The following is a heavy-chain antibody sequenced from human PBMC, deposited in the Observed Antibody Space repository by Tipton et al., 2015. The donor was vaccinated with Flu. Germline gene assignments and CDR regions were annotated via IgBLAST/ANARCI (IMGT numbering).Heavy chain of an antibody. J-gene: IGHJ5*02. CDR2: IYSSGST. CDR3: ARRDYSSYVSDPKNWFDP. Sequence: TLSLTCTVSGGSISSSTYYWGWIRQPPGKGLEWIGTIYSSGSTYYNPSLKSRVTITVDTSKNQFTLKMTSVTAADTALYYCARRDYSSYVSDPKNWFDPWGQGTLVTVSS. V-gene: IGHV4-39*01. D-gene: IGHD4-11*01. CDR1: GGSISSSTYY.